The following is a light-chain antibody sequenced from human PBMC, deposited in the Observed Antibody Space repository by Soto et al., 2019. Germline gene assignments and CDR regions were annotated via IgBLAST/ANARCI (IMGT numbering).Light chain of an antibody. CDR1: QSVSSY. CDR3: QQRSNWQYT. CDR2: DTT. V-gene: IGKV3-11*01. J-gene: IGKJ2*01. Sequence: EIVLTQSPATLSLSPGERATLSCRASQSVSSYSAWYQQKPGQAPSLLIYDTTNRATGIPARFSGSGSGTDFTLTISGLEPEDFAVYYCQQRSNWQYTFGLGTRLEIK.